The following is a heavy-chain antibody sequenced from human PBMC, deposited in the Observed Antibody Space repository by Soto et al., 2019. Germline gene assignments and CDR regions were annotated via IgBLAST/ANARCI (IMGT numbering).Heavy chain of an antibody. J-gene: IGHJ4*02. Sequence: EVQLVESGGCLVQPGGSLRLSCAASGFTFSSYWMSWVRQAPGKGLEGVANIKQDGSEKYYVDSVKGGFTISRDNAKNRLYLQMNSLRAEDTAVYYCATSGGYSSGLYSGNFDYWGQGTLVNVSS. CDR1: GFTFSSYW. D-gene: IGHD6-19*01. V-gene: IGHV3-7*03. CDR2: IKQDGSEK. CDR3: ATSGGYSSGLYSGNFDY.